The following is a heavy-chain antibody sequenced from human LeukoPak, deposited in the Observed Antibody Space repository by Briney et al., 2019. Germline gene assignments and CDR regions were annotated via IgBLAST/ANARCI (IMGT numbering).Heavy chain of an antibody. CDR1: GYTFTGYY. D-gene: IGHD1-7*01. J-gene: IGHJ3*02. CDR2: INPNSGGT. Sequence: ASVKVSFNASGYTFTGYYMHWVRQALGQPLEWMGWINPNSGGTNYAQKFQGRVTMTRDTSISTAYMELSRLRSDDTAVYYCARGNWNSAGDIWGQGTMVTVSS. V-gene: IGHV1-2*02. CDR3: ARGNWNSAGDI.